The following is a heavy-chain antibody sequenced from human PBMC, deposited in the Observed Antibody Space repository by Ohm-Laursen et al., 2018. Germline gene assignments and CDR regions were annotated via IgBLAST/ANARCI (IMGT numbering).Heavy chain of an antibody. V-gene: IGHV4-34*01. Sequence: PGTLSLTCALYSGPFGPYYWSWIRQPPGKGLEWIGEINHRGNTNYSPSLKSRVTMSVDTSRNHFSLELTSVTAADTAVYYCAREYSDDGGYRYDAFDVWGHGTVVTVSS. J-gene: IGHJ3*01. D-gene: IGHD2-15*01. CDR3: AREYSDDGGYRYDAFDV. CDR1: SGPFGPYY. CDR2: INHRGNT.